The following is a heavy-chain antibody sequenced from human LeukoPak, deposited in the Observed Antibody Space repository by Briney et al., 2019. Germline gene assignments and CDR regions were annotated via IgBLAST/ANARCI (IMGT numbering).Heavy chain of an antibody. Sequence: GGSLRLSCAASGFTFSSYSMNWVRQAPGKGLEWVSYISSSSSTIYYADSVKGRFTISRDNSKNTLYLQMNSLRAEDTAVYYCAKAPRTVVTQGHYYFDYWGQGTLVTVSS. CDR1: GFTFSSYS. J-gene: IGHJ4*02. CDR3: AKAPRTVVTQGHYYFDY. D-gene: IGHD4-23*01. V-gene: IGHV3-48*01. CDR2: ISSSSSTI.